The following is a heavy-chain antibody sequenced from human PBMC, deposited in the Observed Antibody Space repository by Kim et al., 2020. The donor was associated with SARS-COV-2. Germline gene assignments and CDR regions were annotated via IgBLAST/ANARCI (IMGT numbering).Heavy chain of an antibody. V-gene: IGHV1-69*13. Sequence: SVKVSCKASGGTFSSYAISWVRQAPGQGLEWMGGIIPIFGTANYAQKFQGRVTITADESTSTAYMELSSLRSEDTAVYYCASEVPNLRYSSGWRRVSDYWGQGTLVTVSS. D-gene: IGHD6-19*01. CDR3: ASEVPNLRYSSGWRRVSDY. CDR1: GGTFSSYA. CDR2: IIPIFGTA. J-gene: IGHJ4*02.